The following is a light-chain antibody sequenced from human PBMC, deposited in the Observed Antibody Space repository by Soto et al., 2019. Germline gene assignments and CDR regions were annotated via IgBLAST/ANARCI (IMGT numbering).Light chain of an antibody. V-gene: IGKV3-20*01. Sequence: EILLTQSPGTPSLSPGERATLSCRASQSVSPSSLAWYQQRPGQSPRLLIYGASSRATRIPDRFSGRGSGTDFTLIISRLEPEDFAVYYCQQFAGSFGGGTKVDIK. CDR1: QSVSPSS. J-gene: IGKJ4*02. CDR2: GAS. CDR3: QQFAGS.